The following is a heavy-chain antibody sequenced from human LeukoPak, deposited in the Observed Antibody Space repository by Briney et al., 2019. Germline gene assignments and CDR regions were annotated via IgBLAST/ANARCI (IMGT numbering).Heavy chain of an antibody. J-gene: IGHJ4*02. CDR3: ARGGRYSSSSIDY. D-gene: IGHD6-6*01. V-gene: IGHV3-64*02. CDR1: GFTFSSYA. CDR2: INSNGGST. Sequence: PGGSLRLSCAASGFTFSSYAMHWVRQAPGKGLEYVSGINSNGGSTYYADSVKGRFSISRDNSKNTLYLQMGSLRAEDMAVYYRARGGRYSSSSIDYWGQGTLVTVSS.